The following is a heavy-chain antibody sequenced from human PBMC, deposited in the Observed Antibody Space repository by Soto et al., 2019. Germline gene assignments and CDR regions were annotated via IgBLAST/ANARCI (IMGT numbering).Heavy chain of an antibody. D-gene: IGHD3-16*01. CDR3: ATSSERLSLVTLGGLIPLGFDY. CDR2: ISGTGRDT. CDR1: GFTFNYYD. Sequence: EAQLLESGGGLVQPGGSLRLYCVASGFTFNYYDVTWVRRAPGKGLDWVSTISGTGRDTYFGDSVRGRFSISRDKSRNAVDLQMHSMTVDETALYYCATSSERLSLVTLGGLIPLGFDYWGQGILVTVSS. V-gene: IGHV3-23*01. J-gene: IGHJ4*02.